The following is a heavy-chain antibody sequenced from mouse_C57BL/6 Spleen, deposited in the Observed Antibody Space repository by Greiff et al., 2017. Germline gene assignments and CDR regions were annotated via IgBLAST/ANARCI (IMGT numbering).Heavy chain of an antibody. D-gene: IGHD2-5*01. CDR2: ISSGSSTI. CDR3: ARDRSNRAY. Sequence: EVKVVASGGGLVKPGGSLKLSCAASGFTFSDYGMHWVRQAPEKGLEWVAYISSGSSTIYYADTVRGRFTISRDNAKNTLFLQMTSLRSEDTAMYYCARDRSNRAYWGQGTTLTVSS. J-gene: IGHJ2*01. CDR1: GFTFSDYG. V-gene: IGHV5-17*01.